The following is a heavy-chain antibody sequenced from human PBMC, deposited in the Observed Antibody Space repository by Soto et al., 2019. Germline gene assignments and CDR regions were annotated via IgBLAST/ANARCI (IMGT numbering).Heavy chain of an antibody. Sequence: EVQLLESGGGLVQPGGSLRLSCAASGFTFSTYAMSWVRQAAGKGLEWVSKIIHSGDSTYYADSVKGRFTISRDNSKNTVYLQMNSLRAEDTAVYYCATGQQLGYWGQGTLVTVSS. CDR1: GFTFSTYA. V-gene: IGHV3-23*01. J-gene: IGHJ4*02. CDR2: IIHSGDST. D-gene: IGHD6-13*01. CDR3: ATGQQLGY.